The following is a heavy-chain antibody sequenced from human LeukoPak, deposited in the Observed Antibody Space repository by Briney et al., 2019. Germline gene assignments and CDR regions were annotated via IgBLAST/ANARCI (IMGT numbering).Heavy chain of an antibody. CDR3: TRPPPEYDILTGNNWFDP. CDR2: IRSKANSYAT. V-gene: IGHV3-73*01. CDR1: GFTFSGSA. Sequence: GGSLRLSCAASGFTFSGSAMHWVRQASAKGLEWVGRIRSKANSYATAYAASVKGGFTISRDDSKNTSYLQMNSLNTEGTAVYYCTRPPPEYDILTGNNWFDPWGQGTLVTVSS. J-gene: IGHJ5*02. D-gene: IGHD3-9*01.